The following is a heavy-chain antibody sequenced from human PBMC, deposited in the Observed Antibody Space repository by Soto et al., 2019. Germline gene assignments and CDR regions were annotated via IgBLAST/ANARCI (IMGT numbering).Heavy chain of an antibody. Sequence: SVKVSCKASGGTFSSYAISWVRQAPGQGLEWMGGIIPIFGTANYAQKFQGRVTITADESTSTAYMELSSLSSEDTAVYYCAREASYYDFWSGYGGAIYYSDGMDVSGQGNMVTVSS. V-gene: IGHV1-69*13. CDR3: AREASYYDFWSGYGGAIYYSDGMDV. CDR1: GGTFSSYA. J-gene: IGHJ6*01. D-gene: IGHD3-3*01. CDR2: IIPIFGTA.